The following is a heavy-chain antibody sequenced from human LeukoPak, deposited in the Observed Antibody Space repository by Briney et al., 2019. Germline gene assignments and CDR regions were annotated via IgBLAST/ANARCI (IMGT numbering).Heavy chain of an antibody. V-gene: IGHV4-39*07. CDR2: IYYSGST. CDR1: GGSISSSSYY. CDR3: ARALTAMVSTSNWFDP. J-gene: IGHJ5*02. Sequence: SETLSLTCTVSGGSISSSSYYWGWIRQPPGKGLEWIGSIYYSGSTYYNPSLKSRVTISVDTSKNQFSLKLSSVTAADTAVYYCARALTAMVSTSNWFDPWGQGTLVTVSS. D-gene: IGHD5-18*01.